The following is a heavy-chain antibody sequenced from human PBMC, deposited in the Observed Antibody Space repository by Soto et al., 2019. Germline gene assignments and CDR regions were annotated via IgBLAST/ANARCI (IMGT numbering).Heavy chain of an antibody. CDR3: VKARYYDSSPNNAFDI. J-gene: IGHJ3*02. V-gene: IGHV3-30*18. D-gene: IGHD3-22*01. Sequence: PGGSLRLSCAASGFTFSSYGMHWVRQAPGKGLEWVAVISYDGSNKYYADSVKGRFTISRDNSKNTLYLQMNSLRAEDTAVYYCVKARYYDSSPNNAFDIWGQGTMVTVSS. CDR1: GFTFSSYG. CDR2: ISYDGSNK.